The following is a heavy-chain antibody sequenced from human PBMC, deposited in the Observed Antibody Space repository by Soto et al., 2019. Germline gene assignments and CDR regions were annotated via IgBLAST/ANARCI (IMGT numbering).Heavy chain of an antibody. V-gene: IGHV1-8*01. D-gene: IGHD3-9*01. CDR2: MNPNSGNT. Sequence: ASVKVSCKASGYTFTSYDINWVRQATGQGLEWMGWMNPNSGNTGYAQKFQGRVTMTRNTSIGTAYMELSSLRSEDTAVYYCARGGVLRYFDSDYYMDVWGKGTTVTVSS. CDR3: ARGGVLRYFDSDYYMDV. CDR1: GYTFTSYD. J-gene: IGHJ6*03.